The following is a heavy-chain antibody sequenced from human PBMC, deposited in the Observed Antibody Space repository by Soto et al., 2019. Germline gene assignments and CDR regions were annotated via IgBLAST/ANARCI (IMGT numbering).Heavy chain of an antibody. V-gene: IGHV1-2*02. CDR1: GYTFTGYY. D-gene: IGHD2-21*02. Sequence: GASVKVSCKASGYTFTGYYMHWVRQAPGQGLEWMGWINPNSGGTNYAQKFQGRVTMTRDTSISTAYMELSRLRSDDTAVYYCARDLVINGGNSGNLLRRYYGMDVWGQGTTVTVSS. CDR2: INPNSGGT. CDR3: ARDLVINGGNSGNLLRRYYGMDV. J-gene: IGHJ6*02.